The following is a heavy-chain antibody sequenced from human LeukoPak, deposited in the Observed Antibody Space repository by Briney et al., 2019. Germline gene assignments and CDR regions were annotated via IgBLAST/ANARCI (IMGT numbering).Heavy chain of an antibody. CDR1: GGSISSYY. CDR2: IYYSGST. CDR3: ARYSSSWYEKSFDY. J-gene: IGHJ4*02. D-gene: IGHD6-13*01. Sequence: PSETLSLTCIVSGGSISSYYWSWIRQPPGKGLEWIGYIYYSGSTNYNPSLKSRVTISVDTSKNQFSLKLSSVTAADTAVYYCARYSSSWYEKSFDYWGQGTLVTVSS. V-gene: IGHV4-59*01.